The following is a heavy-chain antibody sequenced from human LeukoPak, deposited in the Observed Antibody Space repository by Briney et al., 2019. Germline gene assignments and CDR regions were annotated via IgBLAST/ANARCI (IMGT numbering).Heavy chain of an antibody. V-gene: IGHV3-21*01. CDR1: GFTFSSYS. Sequence: PGGSLRLSCAASGFTFSSYSMNWVRQAPGKGLEWVSSIISSSSYIYYADSVKGRFTISRDNAKNSLYLQMNSLRAEDTAVYYCARDYYGSGSYSWFDPWGQGTLVTVSS. CDR2: IISSSSYI. CDR3: ARDYYGSGSYSWFDP. J-gene: IGHJ5*02. D-gene: IGHD3-10*01.